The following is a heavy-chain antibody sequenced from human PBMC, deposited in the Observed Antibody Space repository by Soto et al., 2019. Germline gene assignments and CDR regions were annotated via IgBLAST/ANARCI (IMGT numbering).Heavy chain of an antibody. J-gene: IGHJ4*02. D-gene: IGHD3-22*01. V-gene: IGHV3-48*02. Sequence: EVQLVESGGGLVQPGGSLRLSCAASGFTFSSYSMNWVRQAPGKGLEWVSYISSSSSTIYYADSVKGRFTISRDNAKNSLYLQMNRLRDEDTDVNYCARDSYYDSSGYYLGVHFDYWGQGTLVTVSS. CDR1: GFTFSSYS. CDR3: ARDSYYDSSGYYLGVHFDY. CDR2: ISSSSSTI.